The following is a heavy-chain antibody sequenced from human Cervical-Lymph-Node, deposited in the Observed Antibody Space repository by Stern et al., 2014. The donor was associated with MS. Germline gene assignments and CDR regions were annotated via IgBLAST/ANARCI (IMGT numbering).Heavy chain of an antibody. CDR1: GGTFSSSYA. CDR2: IIPIVGLA. V-gene: IGHV1-69*04. J-gene: IGHJ5*02. Sequence: QVQLVQSGAEVKKPGSSMKVSCKTSGGTFSSSYAITWMRQAPGQGLEWMGRIIPIVGLANYAQKFQGRVTITADTSTSTTYMELNSLRSEDTAVYYCARGVVSNRAAATLHNLFDPWGQGTLVTVSS. CDR3: ARGVVSNRAAATLHNLFDP. D-gene: IGHD2-15*01.